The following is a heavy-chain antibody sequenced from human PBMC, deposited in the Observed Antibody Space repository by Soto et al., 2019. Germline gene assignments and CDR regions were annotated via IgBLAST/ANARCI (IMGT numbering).Heavy chain of an antibody. CDR2: IWYDGSNK. Sequence: QVQLVESGGGVVQPGRSLRLSCAASGFTFSSYGMHWVRQAPGKGLEWVAVIWYDGSNKYYADSVKGRFTISRDNSKNTLYLQMNSLRAEDTAVYYCARDPSYSSPTLIDGMDVWGQGTTVTVSS. D-gene: IGHD6-13*01. V-gene: IGHV3-33*01. J-gene: IGHJ6*02. CDR3: ARDPSYSSPTLIDGMDV. CDR1: GFTFSSYG.